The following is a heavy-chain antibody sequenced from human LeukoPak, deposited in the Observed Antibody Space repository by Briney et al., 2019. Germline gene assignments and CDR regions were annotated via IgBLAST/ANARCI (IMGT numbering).Heavy chain of an antibody. CDR2: ISSSGSTI. CDR1: GFTFSDYY. CDR3: ARDILATSIAAPYY. J-gene: IGHJ4*02. D-gene: IGHD6-13*01. Sequence: GGSLRLSCAASGFTFSDYYMSWIRQAPGKGLEWVSYISSSGSTIYYADSVKGRFTISRDNAKNSLYLQMNSLRAEDTAVYYCARDILATSIAAPYYWGQGTLVTVSS. V-gene: IGHV3-11*04.